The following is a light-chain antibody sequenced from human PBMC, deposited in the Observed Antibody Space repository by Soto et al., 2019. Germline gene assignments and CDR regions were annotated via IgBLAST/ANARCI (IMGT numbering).Light chain of an antibody. V-gene: IGKV1-27*01. CDR3: QXYNSAPHT. CDR1: QSISSY. J-gene: IGKJ1*01. Sequence: DLQMTQSPSTLSASLGDSVTITCRASQSISSYLNWYQQKTGKAPKLLIYAESTLQSGVPYRLSGSGSGTDLNLTISRLQPEDVATYYCQXYNSAPHTFGQGTKVDIK. CDR2: AES.